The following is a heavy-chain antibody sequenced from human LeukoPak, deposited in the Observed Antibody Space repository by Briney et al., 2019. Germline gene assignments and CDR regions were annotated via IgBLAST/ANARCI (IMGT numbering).Heavy chain of an antibody. D-gene: IGHD3-9*01. Sequence: GESLKVSCKASGYTFTGYYMHWVRQAPGQGLEWMGWINPNSGGTNYAQKFQGRVTMTRDTSISTAYMELSRLRSDDTAVYYCARVVARGYFVSYYFDYWGQGTLVTVSS. J-gene: IGHJ4*02. CDR3: ARVVARGYFVSYYFDY. CDR1: GYTFTGYY. V-gene: IGHV1-2*02. CDR2: INPNSGGT.